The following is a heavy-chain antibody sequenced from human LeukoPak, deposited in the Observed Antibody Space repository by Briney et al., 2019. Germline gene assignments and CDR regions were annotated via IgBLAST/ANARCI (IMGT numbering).Heavy chain of an antibody. CDR2: INPSGGST. D-gene: IGHD6-13*01. CDR3: ARDLIAAAVLRY. V-gene: IGHV1-46*01. J-gene: IGHJ4*02. CDR1: GYTFTSYD. Sequence: ALVKVSCKASGYTFTSYDINWMRQAPGQGLEWVGIINPSGGSTSYAQKFQGRVTMTRDMSTSTVYMELSSLRSEDTAVYYCARDLIAAAVLRYWGQGTLVTVSS.